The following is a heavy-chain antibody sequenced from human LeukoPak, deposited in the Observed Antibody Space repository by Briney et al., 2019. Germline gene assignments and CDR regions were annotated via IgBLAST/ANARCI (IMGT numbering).Heavy chain of an antibody. CDR3: ARGAWATRLGS. Sequence: SETQSLTCAVYGESLNSYYWSWVRQPPGEGLEWIGEIYESGSTEYNPSLKSRVTISMVPSKQQFSLSLSSVTAADTAVYYCARGAWATRLGSWGLGTPVIVSS. J-gene: IGHJ4*02. CDR1: GESLNSYY. V-gene: IGHV4-34*01. CDR2: IYESGST. D-gene: IGHD2-15*01.